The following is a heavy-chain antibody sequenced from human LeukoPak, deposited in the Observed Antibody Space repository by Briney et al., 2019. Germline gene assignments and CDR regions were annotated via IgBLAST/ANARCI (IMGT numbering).Heavy chain of an antibody. V-gene: IGHV1-18*01. CDR3: ARGARPFWSGYYVKEGIDY. CDR1: GYTFTSYG. D-gene: IGHD3-3*01. CDR2: ISAYNGNT. Sequence: EASVTVSCTASGYTFTSYGISWVRQAPGQGLEWMGWISAYNGNTNYAQKLQGRVTMTTDTSTSTAYMELRSLRSDDTAVYYCARGARPFWSGYYVKEGIDYWGQGTLVTVSS. J-gene: IGHJ4*02.